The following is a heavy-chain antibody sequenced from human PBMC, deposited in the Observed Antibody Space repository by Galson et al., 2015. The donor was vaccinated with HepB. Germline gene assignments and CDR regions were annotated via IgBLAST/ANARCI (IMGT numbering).Heavy chain of an antibody. D-gene: IGHD1-1*01. CDR2: INPNSGGT. V-gene: IGHV1-2*02. Sequence: SVKVSCKASGYTFTGYYIHWVRQAPGQGLEWMGCINPNSGGTDYTQKFQGRVTVTRDTSISTAYMELRRLRSDDTAVYYCARGQGTGHSGFSYYYYGMDVWGQGTTVTVPS. J-gene: IGHJ6*02. CDR3: ARGQGTGHSGFSYYYYGMDV. CDR1: GYTFTGYY.